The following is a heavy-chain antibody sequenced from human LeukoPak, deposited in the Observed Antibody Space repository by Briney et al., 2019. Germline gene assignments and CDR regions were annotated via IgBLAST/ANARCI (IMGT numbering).Heavy chain of an antibody. CDR3: AKSVRFLENYYYMDV. CDR1: GFTFSSYA. Sequence: GGSLRLSCAASGFTFSSYAMSWVRQAQGKGLEWVSAISGSGGSTYYADSVKGRFTISRDNSKNTLYLQMNSLRAEDTAVYYCAKSVRFLENYYYMDVWGKGTTVTVSS. CDR2: ISGSGGST. J-gene: IGHJ6*03. V-gene: IGHV3-23*01. D-gene: IGHD3-3*01.